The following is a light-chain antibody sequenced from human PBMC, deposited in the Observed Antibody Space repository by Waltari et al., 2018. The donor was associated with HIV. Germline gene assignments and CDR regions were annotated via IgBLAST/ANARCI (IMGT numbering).Light chain of an antibody. V-gene: IGLV1-44*01. J-gene: IGLJ2*01. CDR1: SSTIGSNT. CDR2: SNN. CDR3: VAWDDSLNGVV. Sequence: QSVLTQPPPASGTPGQRVATSCSGRSSTIGSNTVNWYQQLPGPAPKLLIYSNNQRPSGVPDRFSGSKSGTSASLAISGLQSEDEADYYCVAWDDSLNGVVFGGGTKLTVL.